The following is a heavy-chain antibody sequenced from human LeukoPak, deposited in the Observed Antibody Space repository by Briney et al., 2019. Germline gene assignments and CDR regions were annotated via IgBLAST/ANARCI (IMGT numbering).Heavy chain of an antibody. CDR2: ISSSGDVT. J-gene: IGHJ4*02. V-gene: IGHV3-23*01. Sequence: GGSLSLSCAASGFTFSSYAMSWVRQAPGKGLAWVSAISSSGDVTKYADSAKSRFTISRDNSKNTVYLQMNSLRAEDTAVYYCTRDEDFYSSSSDYWGQGTLVTVSS. CDR3: TRDEDFYSSSSDY. D-gene: IGHD6-6*01. CDR1: GFTFSSYA.